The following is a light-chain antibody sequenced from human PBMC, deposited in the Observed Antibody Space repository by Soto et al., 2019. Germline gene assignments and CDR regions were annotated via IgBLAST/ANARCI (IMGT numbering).Light chain of an antibody. CDR2: SAS. CDR3: QQSYDTPFT. V-gene: IGKV1-39*01. J-gene: IGKJ4*01. Sequence: DMQMTQPPSSPSTSVGDRVTITCRASQSISNYLNWYQNKPGKAPKLLIYSASTLESGVPSRFSGSESGTDFTLTISSLQPEDFATYYCQQSYDTPFTFGGGTKVDI. CDR1: QSISNY.